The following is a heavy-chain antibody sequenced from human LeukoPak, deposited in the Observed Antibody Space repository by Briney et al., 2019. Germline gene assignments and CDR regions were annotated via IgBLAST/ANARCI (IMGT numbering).Heavy chain of an antibody. CDR2: INPNSGGT. Sequence: ASVKVSCKASGYTFTGYYMHWVLQAPGQGLEWMGRINPNSGGTNYAQKFQGRVTMTRDTSISTAYMELSRLRSDDTAVYYCARRGNSEVYFDYWGQGTLVTVSS. CDR1: GYTFTGYY. V-gene: IGHV1-2*06. J-gene: IGHJ4*02. D-gene: IGHD4-23*01. CDR3: ARRGNSEVYFDY.